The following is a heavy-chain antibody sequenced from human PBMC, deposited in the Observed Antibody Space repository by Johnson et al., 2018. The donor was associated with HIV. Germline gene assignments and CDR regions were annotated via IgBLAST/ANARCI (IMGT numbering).Heavy chain of an antibody. CDR3: ARTSSGSRNALDI. CDR1: GFTFSDYY. J-gene: IGHJ3*02. Sequence: QVHLVESGGGLVKPGGSLRLSCAASGFTFSDYYMNWIRQAPGKGLEWVSYISSSGTTMYYSDSVKGRFTISRDNANNSLHLQMNSLRAEDTAGYYCARTSSGSRNALDIWGLGTMVTVSS. CDR2: ISSSGTTM. D-gene: IGHD3-10*01. V-gene: IGHV3-11*04.